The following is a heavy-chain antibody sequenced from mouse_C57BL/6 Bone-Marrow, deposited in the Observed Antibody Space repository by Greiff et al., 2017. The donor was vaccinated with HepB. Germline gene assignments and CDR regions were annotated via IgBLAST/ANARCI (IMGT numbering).Heavy chain of an antibody. CDR1: GYTFTSYW. V-gene: IGHV1-50*01. J-gene: IGHJ2*01. D-gene: IGHD2-2*01. Sequence: QVQLQQPGAELVKPGASVKLSCKASGYTFTSYWMQWVKQRPGQGLEWIGEIDPSDSYTNYNQKFKGKAILTVDTSSSTAYMQLSSLTSEDSAVYYCARVDLWLRRRQYYFDYWGQGTTLTVSS. CDR3: ARVDLWLRRRQYYFDY. CDR2: IDPSDSYT.